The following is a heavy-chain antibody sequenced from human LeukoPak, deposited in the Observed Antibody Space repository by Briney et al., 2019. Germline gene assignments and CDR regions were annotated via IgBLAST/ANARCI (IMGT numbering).Heavy chain of an antibody. CDR3: AIATIFGGYYYGMDV. D-gene: IGHD3-3*01. CDR2: INHSGST. J-gene: IGHJ6*02. V-gene: IGHV4-34*01. CDR1: GGSFSGYY. Sequence: SETLSLTCAVYGGSFSGYYWSWIRQPPGKGLEWIGEINHSGSTNYNPSLKSRVTISVDTSKNQFSLKLSSVTAADTAVYYCAIATIFGGYYYGMDVWGQGTTVTVSS.